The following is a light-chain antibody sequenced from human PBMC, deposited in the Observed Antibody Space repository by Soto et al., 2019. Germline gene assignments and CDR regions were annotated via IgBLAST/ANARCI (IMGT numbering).Light chain of an antibody. CDR1: QSISSL. CDR3: QQYENLPYT. V-gene: IGKV1-33*01. CDR2: DAS. J-gene: IGKJ2*01. Sequence: DIQMTQSPSTLPASVGDRVTITCLASQSISSLLAWYQQKPGKAPKLLIYDASNLETGVPSRFSGSGSGTDFTFTISSLQPADTATYSCQQYENLPYTFGQGTKVDIK.